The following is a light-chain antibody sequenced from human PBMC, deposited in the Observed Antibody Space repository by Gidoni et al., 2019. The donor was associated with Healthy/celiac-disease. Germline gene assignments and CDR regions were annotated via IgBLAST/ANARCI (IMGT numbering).Light chain of an antibody. J-gene: IGLJ1*01. Sequence: QSALTQPDSVSGSPGQSITISCTGTSSYVGGYNYVSWYQQHPGKAPKLMIYDVSNRPSGVSNRFSGSKSGNTASLTISGLQAEDEADYYCSSYTSSSTYVFGTGTKVTVL. CDR3: SSYTSSSTYV. CDR2: DVS. CDR1: SSYVGGYNY. V-gene: IGLV2-14*03.